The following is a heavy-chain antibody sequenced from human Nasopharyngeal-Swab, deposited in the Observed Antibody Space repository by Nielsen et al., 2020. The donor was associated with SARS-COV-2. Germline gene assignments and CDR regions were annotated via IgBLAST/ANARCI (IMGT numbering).Heavy chain of an antibody. D-gene: IGHD3-3*01. V-gene: IGHV3-23*01. CDR2: ISGSGGST. J-gene: IGHJ6*02. CDR3: AKDEWFYYYYYGMDV. Sequence: GESLKISCAASGFTFSSYAMSWVRRAPGKGLEWVSAISGSGGSTYYADSVKGRFTISRDNSKNTLYLQMNSLRAEDTAVYYCAKDEWFYYYYYGMDVWGQGTTVTVSS. CDR1: GFTFSSYA.